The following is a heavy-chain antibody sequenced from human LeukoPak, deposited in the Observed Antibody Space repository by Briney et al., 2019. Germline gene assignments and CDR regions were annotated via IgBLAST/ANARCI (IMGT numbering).Heavy chain of an antibody. CDR1: GYTFTSYY. CDR3: ARGSGSHGAFDI. D-gene: IGHD5-12*01. V-gene: IGHV1-46*01. J-gene: IGHJ3*02. CDR2: ISPSGGST. Sequence: ASVKVSCKASGYTFTSYYMHWVRQAPGQGLEWMGVISPSGGSTTYAQKFQGRVTLTRDMSTSTDYLELSSLRSEDTAVYYCARGSGSHGAFDIWGQGTMVTVSS.